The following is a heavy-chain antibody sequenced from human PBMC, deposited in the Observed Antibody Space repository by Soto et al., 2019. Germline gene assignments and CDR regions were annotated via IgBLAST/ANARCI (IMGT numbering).Heavy chain of an antibody. Sequence: GGSLRLSCAASGFTFRSYAMSWVRQAPGKGLEWVSAISGSGGSTYYADSVKGRFTISRDNSKNTLYLQMNSLRAEDTAVYYCAKSIARPNWFDPWGQGTLVTVSS. CDR2: ISGSGGST. J-gene: IGHJ5*02. V-gene: IGHV3-23*01. CDR3: AKSIARPNWFDP. D-gene: IGHD2-21*01. CDR1: GFTFRSYA.